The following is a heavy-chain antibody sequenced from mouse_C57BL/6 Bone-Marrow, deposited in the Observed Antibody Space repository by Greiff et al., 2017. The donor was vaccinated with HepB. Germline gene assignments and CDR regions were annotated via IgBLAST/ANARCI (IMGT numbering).Heavy chain of an antibody. CDR2: IYPGSGNT. J-gene: IGHJ2*01. CDR1: GYTFTDYY. Sequence: QVQLQQSGAELVRPGASVKLSCKASGYTFTDYYINWVKQRPGQGLEWIARIYPGSGNTYYNEKFKGKATLTAEKSSSTADMQLSSLTSEDSAVYFCARERKLRSSFDYWGQGTTLTVSS. D-gene: IGHD3-2*02. CDR3: ARERKLRSSFDY. V-gene: IGHV1-76*01.